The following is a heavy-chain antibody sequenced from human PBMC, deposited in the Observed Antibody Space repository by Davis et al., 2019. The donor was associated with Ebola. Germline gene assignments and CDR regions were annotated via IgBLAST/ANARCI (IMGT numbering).Heavy chain of an antibody. V-gene: IGHV5-51*01. J-gene: IGHJ4*02. CDR1: GYTFTSYW. CDR3: ASSVAVVPKYYFDY. CDR2: IYPDDSDT. Sequence: GGSLRLSCQTSGYTFTSYWIGWVRQLPGKGLEWMGIIYPDDSDTRYSPSFQGQVTISVDKSISTAYLQWSSLRASDTAIYFCASSVAVVPKYYFDYWGQGTLVTVSS. D-gene: IGHD6-6*01.